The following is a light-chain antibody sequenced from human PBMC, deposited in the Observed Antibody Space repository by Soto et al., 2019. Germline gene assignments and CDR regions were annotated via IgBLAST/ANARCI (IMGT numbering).Light chain of an antibody. J-gene: IGKJ2*01. V-gene: IGKV3-20*01. CDR2: GAS. CDR1: QSVSCSY. CDR3: QQYGNSPPYT. Sequence: EIVLTQSPGTLSLYPGERATLSCRASQSVSCSYLAWYQQKPGQAPRLLIYGASSRATGIPDRFSGSGSGTDFTLTISRLEPEDFAFYYCQQYGNSPPYTFGQGTKLEIK.